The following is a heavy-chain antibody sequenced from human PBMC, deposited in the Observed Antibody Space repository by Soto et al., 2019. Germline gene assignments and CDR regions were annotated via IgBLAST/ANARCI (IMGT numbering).Heavy chain of an antibody. V-gene: IGHV3-11*05. Sequence: PGGSLSLSCAASGFTFRDYYMSWIRQAPGKGQEWVSYISSSSSSTNYADSVKGRFTISRDNAKNSLYLQMNSLGAEDTAVYYCARGGAPVDTAMDDWGQGTLVTVAS. J-gene: IGHJ4*02. CDR1: GFTFRDYY. CDR3: ARGGAPVDTAMDD. CDR2: ISSSSSST. D-gene: IGHD5-18*01.